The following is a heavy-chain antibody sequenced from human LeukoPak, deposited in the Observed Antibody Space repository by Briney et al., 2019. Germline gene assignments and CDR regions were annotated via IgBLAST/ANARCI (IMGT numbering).Heavy chain of an antibody. Sequence: PSETLSLTCTVSGGSISNYYWIWIRQPPGKTLEWIGYIYYSGSTNYNPSLKSRVTISVDTSKNQFSLKLSSVTAADTAIYYCARVHSYTTGLGFDYWGQGTLVTVSS. CDR1: GGSISNYY. J-gene: IGHJ4*02. CDR2: IYYSGST. V-gene: IGHV4-59*01. CDR3: ARVHSYTTGLGFDY. D-gene: IGHD6-19*01.